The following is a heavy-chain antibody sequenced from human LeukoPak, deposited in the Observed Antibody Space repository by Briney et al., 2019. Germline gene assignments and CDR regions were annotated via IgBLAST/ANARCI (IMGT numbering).Heavy chain of an antibody. CDR1: GFIFSRYG. V-gene: IGHV3-30*18. Sequence: GGSLRLSCAASGFIFSRYGMHWVRQAPGKGLEWVAVISYDGSNKDYADSVKGRFTISRDNSKNTLYLQMNSLRAEDTALYYCAKDIFTMVRGVVDYWGQGTLVTVSS. CDR3: AKDIFTMVRGVVDY. J-gene: IGHJ4*02. CDR2: ISYDGSNK. D-gene: IGHD3-10*01.